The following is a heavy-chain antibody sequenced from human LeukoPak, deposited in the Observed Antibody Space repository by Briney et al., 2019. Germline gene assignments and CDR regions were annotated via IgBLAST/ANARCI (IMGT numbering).Heavy chain of an antibody. J-gene: IGHJ5*02. CDR1: GFTFSSYS. D-gene: IGHD3-10*01. CDR3: ARDSSVVVRGVIVDWFDP. V-gene: IGHV3-21*01. Sequence: WGSLRLSCAASGFTFSSYSMNWVRQVPGKGLEWVSSISSSSSYIYYADSVKGRFTISRDNAKNSLYLQMNSLRAEDTAVYYCARDSSVVVRGVIVDWFDPWGQGTLVTVSS. CDR2: ISSSSSYI.